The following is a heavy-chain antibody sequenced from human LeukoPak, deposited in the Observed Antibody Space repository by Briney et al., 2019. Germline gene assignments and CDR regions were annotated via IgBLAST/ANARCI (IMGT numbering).Heavy chain of an antibody. D-gene: IGHD3-3*01. J-gene: IGHJ4*02. V-gene: IGHV3-23*01. CDR1: GFTFSDYA. Sequence: GGSLRLSCAASGFTFSDYALGWVRQAPGRGLERVATLSGSGAGTYYSDSVQGRFTISRDNSNRTLFLQMNSLRAEDTAFYYCAKAELGVDTFFDYWGQGTLVTVSS. CDR2: LSGSGAGT. CDR3: AKAELGVDTFFDY.